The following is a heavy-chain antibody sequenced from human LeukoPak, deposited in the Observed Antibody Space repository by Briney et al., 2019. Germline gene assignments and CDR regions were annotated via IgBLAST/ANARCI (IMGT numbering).Heavy chain of an antibody. V-gene: IGHV3-23*01. Sequence: GGSLRLSCAASGFTFSSYAMSWVRQAPGKGLEWVSAISGSGGSTYYADSVKGRFTISRDNSKNTLYLQMNSLRAEDTAVYYCAKDLSGSYYLYYFAYWGQGTLVTVSS. CDR2: ISGSGGST. CDR1: GFTFSSYA. CDR3: AKDLSGSYYLYYFAY. D-gene: IGHD1-26*01. J-gene: IGHJ4*02.